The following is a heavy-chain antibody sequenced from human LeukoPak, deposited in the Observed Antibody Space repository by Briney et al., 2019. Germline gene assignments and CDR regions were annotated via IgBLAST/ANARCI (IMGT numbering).Heavy chain of an antibody. CDR3: ARHVVAVGFDY. Sequence: GGSLRLSCAASGFTFSTYTMNWVRQAPGKGLEWVSSITSSSSYIYYADSVKGRFAISRDNAKNSLYLQMNSLRAEDTAVYYCARHVVAVGFDYWGQGTLVTVSS. D-gene: IGHD3-22*01. V-gene: IGHV3-21*01. CDR1: GFTFSTYT. CDR2: ITSSSSYI. J-gene: IGHJ4*02.